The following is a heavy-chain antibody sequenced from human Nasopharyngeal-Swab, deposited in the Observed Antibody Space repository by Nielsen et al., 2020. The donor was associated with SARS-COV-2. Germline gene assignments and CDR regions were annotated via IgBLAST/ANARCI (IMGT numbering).Heavy chain of an antibody. D-gene: IGHD3-3*01. CDR3: ARDRSPLGDFWSGYYPADYYYYMDV. V-gene: IGHV3-74*01. CDR2: INSDGSST. J-gene: IGHJ6*03. Sequence: GESLKISCAASGFTFSSYWMHWVRQAPGKGLVWVSRINSDGSSTSYADSVKGRFTISRDNSKNTLYLQMNSLRAEDTAVYYCARDRSPLGDFWSGYYPADYYYYMDVWGKGTTVTVSS. CDR1: GFTFSSYW.